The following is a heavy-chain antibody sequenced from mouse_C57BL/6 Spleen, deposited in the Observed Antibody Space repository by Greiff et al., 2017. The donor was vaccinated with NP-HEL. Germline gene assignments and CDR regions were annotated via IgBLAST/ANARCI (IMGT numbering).Heavy chain of an antibody. D-gene: IGHD2-3*01. CDR3: ARWSLDGYSPFDY. CDR1: GYTFTSYW. V-gene: IGHV1-61*01. J-gene: IGHJ2*01. CDR2: IYPSDSET. Sequence: QVQLQQPGAELVRPGSSVELSCKASGYTFTSYWMDWVKQRPGQGLEWIGNIYPSDSETHYNQKFKDKATLTVDKSSSTAYMQLSSLTSEDSAVYYCARWSLDGYSPFDYWGQGTTLTVSS.